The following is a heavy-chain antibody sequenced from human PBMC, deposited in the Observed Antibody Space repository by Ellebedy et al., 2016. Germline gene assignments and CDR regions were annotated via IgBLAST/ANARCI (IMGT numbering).Heavy chain of an antibody. CDR3: AGGVGSGWFDP. D-gene: IGHD2-15*01. J-gene: IGHJ5*02. V-gene: IGHV3-53*01. CDR1: GFTVSTNY. CDR2: IFSDGNT. Sequence: LLLTCAASGFTVSTNYMKWVRQAPGKGLEWVSAIFSDGNTYYADSVKGRFTISRDNSKNTLYLQMNSLRAEDTAVYYCAGGVGSGWFDPWGQGTLVTVSS.